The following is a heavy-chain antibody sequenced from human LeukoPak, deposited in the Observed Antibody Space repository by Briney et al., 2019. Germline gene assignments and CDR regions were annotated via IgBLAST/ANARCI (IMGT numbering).Heavy chain of an antibody. CDR3: ARGDFWINAFDI. CDR1: GGTFSSYA. D-gene: IGHD3-3*01. Sequence: SVKVSCKASGGTFSSYAISWVRQAPGQGLEWMGGIIPIFGTANYAQKFQGRVTITTDESTSTAYMELSSLRSEDTVVYYCARGDFWINAFDIWGQGTMVTVSS. CDR2: IIPIFGTA. J-gene: IGHJ3*02. V-gene: IGHV1-69*05.